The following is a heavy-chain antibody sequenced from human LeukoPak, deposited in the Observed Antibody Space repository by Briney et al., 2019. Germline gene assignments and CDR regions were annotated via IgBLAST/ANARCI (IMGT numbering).Heavy chain of an antibody. CDR3: ARDRADYWTAFDI. D-gene: IGHD1-1*01. Sequence: GGSLRLSCAASGFTFSSYSMNWVRQAPGKGLEWVSSISSSSSYIYYADSVKGRFTISRDNAKNSLYLQMNSLRVEDTAVYYCARDRADYWTAFDIWGQGTMVTVSS. CDR2: ISSSSSYI. V-gene: IGHV3-21*01. CDR1: GFTFSSYS. J-gene: IGHJ3*02.